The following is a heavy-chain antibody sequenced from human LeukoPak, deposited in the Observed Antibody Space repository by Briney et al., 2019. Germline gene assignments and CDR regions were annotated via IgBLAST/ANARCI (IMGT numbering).Heavy chain of an antibody. CDR1: GFTFSGSA. J-gene: IGHJ5*02. V-gene: IGHV3-73*01. CDR3: TRDSGTYNWFDP. CDR2: IDKKDKGYATAT. Sequence: QPGGSLRLSCAASGFTFSGSAIHWVRQSSGKGLEWVGQIDKKDKGYATATAYAASVKGRFTISRDDSINTAYLQMKSLNTEDTALYYCTRDSGTYNWFDPWGQGTLVTVSS. D-gene: IGHD1-26*01.